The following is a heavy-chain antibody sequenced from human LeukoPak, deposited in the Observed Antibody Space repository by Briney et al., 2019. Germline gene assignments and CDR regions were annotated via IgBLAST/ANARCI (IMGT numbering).Heavy chain of an antibody. V-gene: IGHV1-69*13. CDR2: IIPIFGTA. CDR1: GHTFTNYG. CDR3: AGIVGATTPGYYYYMDV. J-gene: IGHJ6*03. D-gene: IGHD1-26*01. Sequence: SVKVSCKASGHTFTNYGITWVRQAPGQGLEWMGGIIPIFGTANYAQKFQGRVTITADESTSTAYMELSSLRSEDTAVYYCAGIVGATTPGYYYYMDVWGKGTTVTISS.